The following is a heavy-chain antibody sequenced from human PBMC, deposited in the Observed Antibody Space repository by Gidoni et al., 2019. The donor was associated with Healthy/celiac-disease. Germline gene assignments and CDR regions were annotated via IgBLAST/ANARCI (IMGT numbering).Heavy chain of an antibody. J-gene: IGHJ3*02. CDR3: ARGRQYYDFWSGYFGGYAFDI. V-gene: IGHV4-34*01. Sequence: QVQLQQWGAGLLKPSETLSLTCAVYGGSFSGYYWSWIRQPPGKGLEWIGEINHSGSTNYNPSLKSRVTISVDTSKNQFSLKLSSVTAADTAVYYCARGRQYYDFWSGYFGGYAFDIWGQGTMVTVSS. CDR1: GGSFSGYY. CDR2: INHSGST. D-gene: IGHD3-3*01.